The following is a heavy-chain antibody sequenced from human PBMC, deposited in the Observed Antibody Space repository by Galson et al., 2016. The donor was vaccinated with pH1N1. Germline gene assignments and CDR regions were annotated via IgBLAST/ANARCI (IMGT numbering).Heavy chain of an antibody. CDR2: ITKRPEGYTT. V-gene: IGHV3-72*01. Sequence: SLRLSCAASGFTLGDFYMDWVRQAPGKGLEWVGRITKRPEGYTTQDAASVKGRFIISREDSKDLLYLQMNSLKTEDTAVYYCTRENHHKFDYWGQGILVTVSS. J-gene: IGHJ4*02. CDR3: TRENHHKFDY. CDR1: GFTLGDFY.